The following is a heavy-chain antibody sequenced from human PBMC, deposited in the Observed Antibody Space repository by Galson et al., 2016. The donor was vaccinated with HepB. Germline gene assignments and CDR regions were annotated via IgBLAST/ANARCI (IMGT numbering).Heavy chain of an antibody. CDR1: GFTFSHYW. D-gene: IGHD6-19*01. Sequence: SLRLSCAASGFTFSHYWMYWVRQAPGKGLEWVANIKQDGSEKLYVDSVKGRFTISRDNAKNSLFLQMSSLRAEDTAVYYCARDYLVVAGKDYYYYGMDVWGQGTTVTVSS. CDR3: ARDYLVVAGKDYYYYGMDV. V-gene: IGHV3-7*01. J-gene: IGHJ6*02. CDR2: IKQDGSEK.